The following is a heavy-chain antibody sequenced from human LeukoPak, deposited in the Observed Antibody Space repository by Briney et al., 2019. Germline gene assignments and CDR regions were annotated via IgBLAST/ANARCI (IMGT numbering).Heavy chain of an antibody. J-gene: IGHJ4*02. CDR1: GFTFSSYS. D-gene: IGHD5-12*01. V-gene: IGHV3-30*18. Sequence: PGGSLRLSCAASGFTFSSYSMNWVRQAPGKGLEWVAVISYDGNNKYYADSLKGRFTISRDNSKNTLYLQVNSLRTEDTAVYYCAKGRGGYGGLDYWGQGTLVTVSS. CDR2: ISYDGNNK. CDR3: AKGRGGYGGLDY.